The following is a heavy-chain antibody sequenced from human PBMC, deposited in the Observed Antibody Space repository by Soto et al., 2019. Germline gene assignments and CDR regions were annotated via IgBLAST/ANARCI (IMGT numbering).Heavy chain of an antibody. V-gene: IGHV4-31*03. CDR1: GGSISRGGYY. Sequence: PSETLSLTCTVSGGSISRGGYYGNWLRPHPGKGLEWIGYMFYSGSTYYNPSLKSRVTISMDTSKHQFSLNLSSVTAADTALYYCARCPPRAGSIAVRHGLDYWGQGILVTVSS. CDR3: ARCPPRAGSIAVRHGLDY. CDR2: MFYSGST. D-gene: IGHD6-6*01. J-gene: IGHJ4*02.